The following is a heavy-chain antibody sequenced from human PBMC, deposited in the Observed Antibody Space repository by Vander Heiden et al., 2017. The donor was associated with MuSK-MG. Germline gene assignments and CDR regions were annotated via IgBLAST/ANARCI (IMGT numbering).Heavy chain of an antibody. Sequence: QVQLVQSEADVKKPGASVKVSCKASGYTFPSYDINWVRQATGQGLEWMGWMNPNSGNTGYAQKFQGRVTMTRNTSISTAYMELSSLRSEDTAVYYWARGGSSWGYYYYGMDVWGQGTTVTVSS. D-gene: IGHD6-13*01. CDR3: ARGGSSWGYYYYGMDV. V-gene: IGHV1-8*01. CDR1: GYTFPSYD. J-gene: IGHJ6*02. CDR2: MNPNSGNT.